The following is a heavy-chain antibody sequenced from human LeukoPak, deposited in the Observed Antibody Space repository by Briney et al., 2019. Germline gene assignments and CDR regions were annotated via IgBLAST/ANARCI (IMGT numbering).Heavy chain of an antibody. V-gene: IGHV1-2*02. Sequence: ASVKVSSKASGYTFSVYYIHCVRQAPGQGLEYMGWINPNGGGTNYAQKFQGRVTMTRDTSISTAYMELSRLRSDDTAVYYCVRKENDSWGQGTLVTVSS. CDR1: GYTFSVYY. CDR3: VRKENDS. J-gene: IGHJ4*02. CDR2: INPNGGGT.